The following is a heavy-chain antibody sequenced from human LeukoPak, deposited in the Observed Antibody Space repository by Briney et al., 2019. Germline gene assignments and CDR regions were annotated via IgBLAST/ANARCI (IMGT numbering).Heavy chain of an antibody. Sequence: GGSLRLSCAASGFTFSSYTLHWVRQAPGKGLEWVALISDDGRRKDYVDSVKDRFSISRDNSKNTMYLQMNNPRPEDTAVYYCVTMELTFCGGDCESEQFQAWGQGTLVIVSS. D-gene: IGHD2-21*02. CDR1: GFTFSSYT. J-gene: IGHJ1*01. CDR2: ISDDGRRK. V-gene: IGHV3-30*01. CDR3: VTMELTFCGGDCESEQFQA.